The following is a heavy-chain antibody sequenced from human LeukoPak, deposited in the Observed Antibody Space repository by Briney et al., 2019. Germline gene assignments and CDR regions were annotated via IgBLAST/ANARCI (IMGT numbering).Heavy chain of an antibody. D-gene: IGHD2-8*01. J-gene: IGHJ6*02. CDR3: ARSNGFGVDV. Sequence: PGGSLRLSCAASGFTFSFNSMHWVRQGPGKGLVWVSRIKRDGSGTTYADSVKGRVTISRDNAKNTLYLQMNSLRAEDTAVYYCARSNGFGVDVWGQGTTVTVSS. V-gene: IGHV3-74*01. CDR1: GFTFSFNS. CDR2: IKRDGSGT.